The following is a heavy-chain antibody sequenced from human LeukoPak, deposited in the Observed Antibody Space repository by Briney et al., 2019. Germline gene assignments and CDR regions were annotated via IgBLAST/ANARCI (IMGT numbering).Heavy chain of an antibody. J-gene: IGHJ5*02. D-gene: IGHD2-2*01. CDR3: AREVDAAAAYNWFDP. CDR2: IYYSGST. V-gene: IGHV4-39*07. Sequence: SETLSLTCTVSGGSISSSSYYWGWIRQPPGKGLEWIGSIYYSGSTYYNPSLKSRATISVDTSKNQFSLKLSSVTAADTAVYYCAREVDAAAAYNWFDPWGPGTLVTVSS. CDR1: GGSISSSSYY.